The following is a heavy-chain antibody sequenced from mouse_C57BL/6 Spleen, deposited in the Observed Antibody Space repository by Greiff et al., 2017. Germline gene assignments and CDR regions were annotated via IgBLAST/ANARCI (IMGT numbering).Heavy chain of an antibody. CDR1: GFTFSSYG. CDR3: ARYGSSDYFDY. J-gene: IGHJ2*01. D-gene: IGHD1-1*01. Sequence: EVMLVESGGDLVKPGGSLKLSCAASGFTFSSYGMSWVRQTPDKRLEWVATISSGGSYTYYPDSVKGRFTISRDNAKNTLYLQMSSLKSEDTAMYYCARYGSSDYFDYWGQGTTLTVSS. V-gene: IGHV5-6*01. CDR2: ISSGGSYT.